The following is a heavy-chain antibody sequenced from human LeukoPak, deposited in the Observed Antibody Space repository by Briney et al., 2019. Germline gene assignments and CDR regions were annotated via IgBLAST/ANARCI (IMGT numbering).Heavy chain of an antibody. CDR1: GGPISSYY. CDR3: AAYQQQLAFDY. Sequence: PSETLSLTCTVSGGPISSYYWSWIRQPPGKGLEWIGRIYSSGDTNYNPSLKSRVTMSIDTSKKQFSLNLSSVTAADTAVYYCAAYQQQLAFDYWGQGTLVTVSS. V-gene: IGHV4-4*07. J-gene: IGHJ4*02. CDR2: IYSSGDT. D-gene: IGHD6-13*01.